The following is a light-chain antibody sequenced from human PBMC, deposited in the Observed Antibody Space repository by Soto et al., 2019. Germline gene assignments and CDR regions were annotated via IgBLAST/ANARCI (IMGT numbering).Light chain of an antibody. J-gene: IGLJ2*01. CDR3: SSYSNTTRTPVL. Sequence: QSALAQPASVSGSPGQSITISCTGTRSDIGRYNYVSWYQQHPGEAPKLLIYEVTYRPSGVYARFSGSKSGGTASLTISGLQAEDEADDYCSSYSNTTRTPVLFGGGTKVTVL. V-gene: IGLV2-14*01. CDR1: RSDIGRYNY. CDR2: EVT.